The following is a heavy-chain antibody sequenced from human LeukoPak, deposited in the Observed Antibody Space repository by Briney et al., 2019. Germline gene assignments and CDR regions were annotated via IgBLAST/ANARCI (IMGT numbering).Heavy chain of an antibody. D-gene: IGHD3-10*01. CDR1: GDSISSYY. CDR3: ARGIRYYYGSGLNWFDP. Sequence: SETLSLTCTVSGDSISSYYWSWIRQPAGKGLEWIGRIYTSGSTNYNPSLKSRVTMSVDTSKNQFSLKLSSVTAADTAVYYCARGIRYYYGSGLNWFDPWGQGTLVTVSS. CDR2: IYTSGST. V-gene: IGHV4-4*07. J-gene: IGHJ5*02.